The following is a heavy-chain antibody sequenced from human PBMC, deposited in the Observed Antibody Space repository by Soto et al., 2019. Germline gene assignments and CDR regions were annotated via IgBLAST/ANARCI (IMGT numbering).Heavy chain of an antibody. CDR1: GFSLSTSGVG. D-gene: IGHD2-21*01. V-gene: IGHV2-5*02. Sequence: QITLKESGPTLVKPTQTLTLTCTFSGFSLSTSGVGVGWIRQPPGQALEWLALIYWDDDKRYSPSLKSRLTTTKDTSKHQVVLTMTNMDPVDTATYYCAHSTPAAPDWSWFDPWGQGTLVTVSS. CDR3: AHSTPAAPDWSWFDP. J-gene: IGHJ5*02. CDR2: IYWDDDK.